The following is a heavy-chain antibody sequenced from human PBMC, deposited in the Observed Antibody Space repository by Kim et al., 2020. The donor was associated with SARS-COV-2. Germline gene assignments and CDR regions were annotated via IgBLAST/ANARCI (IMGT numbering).Heavy chain of an antibody. CDR3: ASGYSYGLYYYMDV. CDR2: KHISGST. CDR1: GGSISSYY. V-gene: IGHV4-4*07. Sequence: SETLSLTCTVSGGSISSYYWSWIRQPAGKGLEWIGRKHISGSTNYNPSLKSRVTMSLDTSKNQFSLKLSSVTAADTAVYYCASGYSYGLYYYMDVWGRGT. J-gene: IGHJ6*03. D-gene: IGHD5-18*01.